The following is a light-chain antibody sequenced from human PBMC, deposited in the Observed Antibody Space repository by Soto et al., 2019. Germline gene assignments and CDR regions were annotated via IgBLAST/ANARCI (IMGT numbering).Light chain of an antibody. Sequence: DIVMTQTPLSSPVTLGQPASISCRSSQSLVHSNGNTYLSWLHQRPGQPPRLLIYQISNRFSGVPDRFSGSGAGTDFTLKISRVEAEDVGIYYCMQATQFPVTFGGGTKVQIK. J-gene: IGKJ4*01. CDR2: QIS. V-gene: IGKV2-24*01. CDR1: QSLVHSNGNTY. CDR3: MQATQFPVT.